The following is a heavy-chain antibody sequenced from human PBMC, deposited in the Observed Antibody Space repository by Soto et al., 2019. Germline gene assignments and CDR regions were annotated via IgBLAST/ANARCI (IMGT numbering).Heavy chain of an antibody. CDR1: GFTFSTYS. Sequence: GCMRLSGAPAGFTFSTYSTNWVRQAPGKGLEWVSSISSRSSYMYSADSVKGRFTVSRDNAKNSLYLQMNSLQAEDTAVYYCARDLKETGYDYYGMDVWGQGTTVTVSS. J-gene: IGHJ6*02. CDR2: ISSRSSYM. V-gene: IGHV3-21*01. CDR3: ARDLKETGYDYYGMDV.